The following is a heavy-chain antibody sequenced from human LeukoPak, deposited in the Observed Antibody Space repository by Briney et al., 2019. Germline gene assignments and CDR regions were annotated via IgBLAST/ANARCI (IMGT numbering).Heavy chain of an antibody. CDR2: ISYDGSNK. CDR1: GFTVSSNY. Sequence: PGGSLRLSCAASGFTVSSNYMSWVRQAPGKGLEWVAVISYDGSNKYYADSVKGRFTISRDNSKNTLYLQMNSLRAEDTAVYYCAKDDFRRGRSFDYWGQGTLVTVSS. CDR3: AKDDFRRGRSFDY. V-gene: IGHV3-30*18. J-gene: IGHJ4*02. D-gene: IGHD2-21*02.